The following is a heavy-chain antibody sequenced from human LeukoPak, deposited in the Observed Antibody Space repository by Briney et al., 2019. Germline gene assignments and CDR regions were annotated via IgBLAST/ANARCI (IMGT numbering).Heavy chain of an antibody. Sequence: SQTLSLTCTVSGGSISSGDYYWSWIRQPPGKGLEWIGYIYYSGSTYYNPSLKSRVTISVDTSKSQFSLKLSSVTAADTAVYYCARGAGEYYFDYWGQGTLVTVSS. J-gene: IGHJ4*02. CDR2: IYYSGST. CDR1: GGSISSGDYY. CDR3: ARGAGEYYFDY. V-gene: IGHV4-30-4*08.